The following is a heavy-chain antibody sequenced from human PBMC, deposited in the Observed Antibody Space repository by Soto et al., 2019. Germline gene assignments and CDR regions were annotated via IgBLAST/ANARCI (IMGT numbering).Heavy chain of an antibody. CDR3: ARRITMIVVVITRPNWFDP. CDR2: INHSGST. V-gene: IGHV4-34*01. D-gene: IGHD3-22*01. J-gene: IGHJ5*02. Sequence: SETLSLTCAVYGGSFSGYYWSWIRQPPGKGLEWIGEINHSGSTNYNPSLKSRVTISVDTSKNQFSLKLSSVTAADTAVYYCARRITMIVVVITRPNWFDPWGQGTLVTVSS. CDR1: GGSFSGYY.